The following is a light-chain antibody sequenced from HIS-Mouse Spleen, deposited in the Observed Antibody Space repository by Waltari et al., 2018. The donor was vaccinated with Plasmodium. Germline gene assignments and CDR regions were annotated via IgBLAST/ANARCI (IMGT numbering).Light chain of an antibody. CDR3: QAWDSSTVV. V-gene: IGLV3-1*01. J-gene: IGLJ2*01. CDR2: QDS. CDR1: KLGHKY. Sequence: SYELTPPPSVSVSPGQTASIPCPGDKLGHKYACGYQQKPVQSPVLVIYQDSKRTSGIPERFSGSNSGNTATLTISGTQAMDEADYYCQAWDSSTVVFGGGTKLTVL.